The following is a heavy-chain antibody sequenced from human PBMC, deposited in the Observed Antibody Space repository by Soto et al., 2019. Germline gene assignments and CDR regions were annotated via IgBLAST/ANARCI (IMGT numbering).Heavy chain of an antibody. J-gene: IGHJ6*03. Sequence: GASVKVSCKASGGTFSSYTISWVRQAPGQGLEWMGRIIPILGIANYAQKFQGRVTITADKSTSTAYMELSSLRSEDTAVYYCARDRFGGYCSSTSCYSYYYYYMDVWGKGTTVTVSS. D-gene: IGHD2-2*02. CDR1: GGTFSSYT. V-gene: IGHV1-69*04. CDR2: IIPILGIA. CDR3: ARDRFGGYCSSTSCYSYYYYYMDV.